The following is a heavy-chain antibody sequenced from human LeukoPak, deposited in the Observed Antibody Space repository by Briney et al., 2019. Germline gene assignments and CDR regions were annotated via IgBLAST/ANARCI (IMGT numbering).Heavy chain of an antibody. J-gene: IGHJ6*03. CDR3: ARVEEGYGSGRRENYYYYYMDV. D-gene: IGHD3-10*01. Sequence: SETLSLTCTVSGGSISNYYWSWIRQPPGKGLEWIGYIYYSGSTNYNPSLKSRVTISADTSKNQFSLKLSSVTAADTAVYYCARVEEGYGSGRRENYYYYYMDVWGKGTTVTISS. CDR2: IYYSGST. V-gene: IGHV4-59*01. CDR1: GGSISNYY.